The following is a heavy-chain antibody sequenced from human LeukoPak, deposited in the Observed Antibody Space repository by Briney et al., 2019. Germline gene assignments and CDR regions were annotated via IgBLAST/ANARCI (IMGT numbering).Heavy chain of an antibody. CDR1: VGSFSGYY. J-gene: IGHJ4*02. CDR3: ARVGNYYGSGSYYTTRYYFDY. CDR2: INHIGST. D-gene: IGHD3-10*01. V-gene: IGHV4-34*01. Sequence: SETLSLTCAVYVGSFSGYYWSWIRQPPGKGLEWIGEINHIGSTNYNPSLKSRVTISVDTSKNQFSLKLSSVTAADTAVYYCARVGNYYGSGSYYTTRYYFDYWGQGTLVTVSS.